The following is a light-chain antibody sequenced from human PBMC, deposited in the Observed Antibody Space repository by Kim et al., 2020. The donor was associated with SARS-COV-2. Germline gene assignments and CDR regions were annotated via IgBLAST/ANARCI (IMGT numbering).Light chain of an antibody. Sequence: IVLTQSPGTLSLSPGERATLSCRASQSVSSSYLAWYQQKPGQAPRLLIYGASSRATGIPDRFSGSGSGTDFTLTISRLEPEDFAVYYCQQYGSSSWRFGQGTKVDIK. CDR1: QSVSSSY. V-gene: IGKV3-20*01. CDR2: GAS. CDR3: QQYGSSSWR. J-gene: IGKJ1*01.